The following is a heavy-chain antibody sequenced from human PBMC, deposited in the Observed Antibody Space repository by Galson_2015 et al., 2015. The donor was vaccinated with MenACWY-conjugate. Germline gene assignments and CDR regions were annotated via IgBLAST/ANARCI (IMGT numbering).Heavy chain of an antibody. D-gene: IGHD3-16*02. V-gene: IGHV3-23*01. CDR1: GFIFSSYA. J-gene: IGHJ6*02. Sequence: SLRLSCAASGFIFSSYAMSWVRQAPGKGLEWVSAISGSGGSTYYADSVKGRFTISRDNSKNTLYLQMNSLRAEDTAVYYCAKLLGVGTYRDASYYYGLDVWGQGTTVTVSS. CDR3: AKLLGVGTYRDASYYYGLDV. CDR2: ISGSGGST.